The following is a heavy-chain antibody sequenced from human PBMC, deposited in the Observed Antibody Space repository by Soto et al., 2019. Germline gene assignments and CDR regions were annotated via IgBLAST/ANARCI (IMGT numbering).Heavy chain of an antibody. CDR2: FYYSGST. Sequence: SETLSLTCTVSGGSISSYYWSWIRQPPGKGLEWIGYFYYSGSTNYNPSLKSRVTISVDTSKNQFSLKLSSVTAADTAVYYCARVLGFLEWSHNLDRPYYYYYMDVWGKGTTVTVSS. V-gene: IGHV4-59*01. CDR3: ARVLGFLEWSHNLDRPYYYYYMDV. J-gene: IGHJ6*03. CDR1: GGSISSYY. D-gene: IGHD3-3*01.